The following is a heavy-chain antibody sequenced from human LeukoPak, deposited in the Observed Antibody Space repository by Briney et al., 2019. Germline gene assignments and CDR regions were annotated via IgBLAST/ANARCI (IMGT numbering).Heavy chain of an antibody. J-gene: IGHJ4*02. CDR3: ARTDRGTVTTRH. Sequence: GGSLRLSCAASGFTFSSYGMHWVRQAPGKGLEWVAVIWYDGSNKYYADSVKGRFTISADKSISTAYLQWSSLKASDTAMYYCARTDRGTVTTRHWGQGTLVTVSS. V-gene: IGHV3-33*01. CDR1: GFTFSSYG. D-gene: IGHD4-17*01. CDR2: IWYDGSNK.